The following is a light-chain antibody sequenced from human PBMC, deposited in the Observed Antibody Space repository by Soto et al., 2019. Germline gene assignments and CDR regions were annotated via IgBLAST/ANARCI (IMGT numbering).Light chain of an antibody. CDR1: SSDVGGYDY. CDR3: SSYTSSSTLGGHV. Sequence: QSVLTQPASVSGSPGQSITISCTGTSSDVGGYDYVSWYQQPPGKAPKLMIYDVSNRPSGVSNRFSGSKSGNTASLTISGLQAEDEADYYCSSYTSSSTLGGHVFGTGTKVTVL. J-gene: IGLJ1*01. V-gene: IGLV2-14*01. CDR2: DVS.